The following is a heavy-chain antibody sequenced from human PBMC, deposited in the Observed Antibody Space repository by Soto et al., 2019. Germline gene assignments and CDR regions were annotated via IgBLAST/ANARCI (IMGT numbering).Heavy chain of an antibody. CDR2: IYYSGST. J-gene: IGHJ6*04. Sequence: PSETPSLTCTVSGGSISSGGYYWSWILQHPGKGLEWIGYIYYSGSTYYNPSLKSRVTISVDTSKNQFSLKLSSVTAADTAVYYCARGKDDFWSGYYLRLPVDVWGKGTTVTVSS. V-gene: IGHV4-31*03. D-gene: IGHD3-3*01. CDR1: GGSISSGGYY. CDR3: ARGKDDFWSGYYLRLPVDV.